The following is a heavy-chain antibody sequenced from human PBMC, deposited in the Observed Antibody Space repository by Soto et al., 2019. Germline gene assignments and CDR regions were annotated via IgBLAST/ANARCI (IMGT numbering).Heavy chain of an antibody. D-gene: IGHD3-22*01. Sequence: EVQLVESEGGLIQPGGSLRLSCAASGFTFSSNDMNWVRQAPGKGLEWVSLIYSSGSTSYADSVKGRFTISRDNSKNTLYLQMSSLRAEDTAVYYCATRPLLPGAPWGQGTMVTVSS. CDR2: IYSSGST. CDR1: GFTFSSND. CDR3: ATRPLLPGAP. V-gene: IGHV3-53*01. J-gene: IGHJ3*01.